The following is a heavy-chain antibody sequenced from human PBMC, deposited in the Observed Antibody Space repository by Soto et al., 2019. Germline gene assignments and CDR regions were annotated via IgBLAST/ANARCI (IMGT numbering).Heavy chain of an antibody. CDR1: GFTLSDYH. J-gene: IGHJ6*03. Sequence: GGSLRLSCAASGFTLSDYHMNWVRQAPGKGLEWVSSISSSSTYIYYADSVKGRFTISRDNAKNSLYLQMNSLRAEDTAVYYCARGGVVVVPAANYYMDVWGKGTTVTVSS. D-gene: IGHD2-2*01. V-gene: IGHV3-21*06. CDR2: ISSSSTYI. CDR3: ARGGVVVVPAANYYMDV.